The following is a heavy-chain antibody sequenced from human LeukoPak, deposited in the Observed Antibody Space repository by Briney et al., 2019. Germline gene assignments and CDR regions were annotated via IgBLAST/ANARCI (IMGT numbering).Heavy chain of an antibody. CDR3: ARSKGHHYDSSGRIEDYDAFDI. Sequence: PSETLSLTCTVSGASIRSHYWSWIRQPPGKGLEWIGYMYYSGNSNYNPALKSRVTISVDTSKNQFSLKMISVTATDTALYFCARSKGHHYDSSGRIEDYDAFDIWGQGTMVTVSS. J-gene: IGHJ3*02. CDR2: MYYSGNS. CDR1: GASIRSHY. D-gene: IGHD3-22*01. V-gene: IGHV4-59*08.